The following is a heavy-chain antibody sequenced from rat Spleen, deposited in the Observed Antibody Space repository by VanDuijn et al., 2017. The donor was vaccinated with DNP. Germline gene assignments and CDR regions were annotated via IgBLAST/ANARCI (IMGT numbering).Heavy chain of an antibody. J-gene: IGHJ2*01. CDR2: VTNAGST. CDR1: GFSITNNFK. CDR3: AIQLGVFDY. D-gene: IGHD5-1*01. V-gene: IGHV3-3*01. Sequence: EVLLQESGPGLVKPSQSLSLTCSVTGFSITNNFKWSWIRKFPGNKLEWMGYVTNAGSTDYNPSLKSRISITTDTSKNQFFLQLNSVANEDTATYYCAIQLGVFDYWGQGVMVTVSS.